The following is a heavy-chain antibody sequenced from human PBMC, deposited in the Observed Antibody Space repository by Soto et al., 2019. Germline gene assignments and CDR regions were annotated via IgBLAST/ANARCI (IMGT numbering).Heavy chain of an antibody. CDR1: GYTFTSYG. D-gene: IGHD5-18*01. CDR2: ISAYNGNT. V-gene: IGHV1-18*01. J-gene: IGHJ3*02. CDR3: ARELPADTAMDYDAFDI. Sequence: QVQLVQSGAEVKKPGASVKVSCKASGYTFTSYGISWVRQAPGQGLEWMGWISAYNGNTNYAQKLQGRVTMTTDTSTSTAYMELRSVRSDDTAVYYCARELPADTAMDYDAFDIWGQGTMVTVSS.